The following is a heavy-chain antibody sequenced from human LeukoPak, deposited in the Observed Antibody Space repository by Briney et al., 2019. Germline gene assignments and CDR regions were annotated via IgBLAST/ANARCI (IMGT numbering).Heavy chain of an antibody. V-gene: IGHV4-59*11. Sequence: SETLSLTCTVSGDSLGSHYWSCIRQPPGEGLECIGYIFYVGSTNYNPSLKSRVTISVDTSKTQFSLKLNSGTAADAAVYYCARDYYDSRGEAFDIWGQGTMVTVSS. CDR1: GDSLGSHY. D-gene: IGHD3-22*01. J-gene: IGHJ3*02. CDR3: ARDYYDSRGEAFDI. CDR2: IFYVGST.